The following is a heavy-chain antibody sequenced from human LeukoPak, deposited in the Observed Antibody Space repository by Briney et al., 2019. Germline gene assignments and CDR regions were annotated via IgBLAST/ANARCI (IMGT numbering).Heavy chain of an antibody. V-gene: IGHV3-9*01. CDR1: GFTFDDYA. J-gene: IGHJ4*02. D-gene: IGHD2-21*02. CDR3: AKGLVTAGGVDYFDY. CDR2: ISWDSGSI. Sequence: GGSLRLSCAASGFTFDDYAMHWVRQAPGKGLEWVSGISWDSGSIGYADSVKGRFTISGDNAKNSLYLQMNSLRAEDTALYYCAKGLVTAGGVDYFDYWGRGTLVTVSS.